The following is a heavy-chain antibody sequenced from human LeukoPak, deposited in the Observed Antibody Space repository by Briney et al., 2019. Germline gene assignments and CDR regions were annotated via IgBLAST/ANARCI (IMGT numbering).Heavy chain of an antibody. CDR1: GGSITDYY. CDR3: AKDAGPHSDYGGNWFDP. V-gene: IGHV4-59*01. Sequence: SENLSLTCTVSGGSITDYYWSWLPQSPGRGRVWLSYIYYSGSTNYNTSDRRRVTISVDRTKNQYSLKLNPRTDAATAVYCCAKDAGPHSDYGGNWFDPWGQGILVTVSS. CDR2: IYYSGST. D-gene: IGHD4-23*01. J-gene: IGHJ5*02.